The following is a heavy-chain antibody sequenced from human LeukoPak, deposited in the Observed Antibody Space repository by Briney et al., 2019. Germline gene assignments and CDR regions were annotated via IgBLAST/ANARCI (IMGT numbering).Heavy chain of an antibody. CDR1: GYTFTNYG. CDR2: ISPYSVNT. J-gene: IGHJ4*02. V-gene: IGHV1-18*01. D-gene: IGHD2-8*01. CDR3: TRTVRDCAKGVCYDY. Sequence: ASVKVSCKAIGYTFTNYGISWVRQAPGQGLEWLGWISPYSVNTNSAQKLQGRVTVTTDTSTSTAYMELRSLRSDDTAVYYCTRTVRDCAKGVCYDYWGQGTLVTVSS.